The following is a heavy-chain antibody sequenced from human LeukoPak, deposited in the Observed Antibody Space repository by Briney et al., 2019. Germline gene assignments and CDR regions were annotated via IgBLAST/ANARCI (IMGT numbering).Heavy chain of an antibody. CDR3: ARYCSGGNCYSGLVY. J-gene: IGHJ4*02. V-gene: IGHV3-20*04. D-gene: IGHD2-15*01. CDR2: INWNGGST. CDR1: GFTFDDYG. Sequence: PGGSLRLSCAASGFTFDDYGMSWVRQAPGKGLEWVSGINWNGGSTGYADSVKGRFTISRDISKNTLYLQMNNLRDEDTAVYYCARYCSGGNCYSGLVYWGQGTLVAVSS.